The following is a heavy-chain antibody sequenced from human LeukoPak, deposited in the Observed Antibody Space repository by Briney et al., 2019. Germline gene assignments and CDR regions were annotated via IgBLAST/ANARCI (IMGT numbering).Heavy chain of an antibody. D-gene: IGHD3-22*01. J-gene: IGHJ4*02. CDR1: GFIFSDFA. V-gene: IGHV3-73*01. Sequence: GGSLRLSCAASGFIFSDFAMHWVRQASGKGLEWVGRIRTKVDSYATTYAASVKGRFTVSRDDSKNTAYLEMNSLKSEDTAVYYCDRPSSGFHFWGQGTLVTVSS. CDR2: IRTKVDSYAT. CDR3: DRPSSGFHF.